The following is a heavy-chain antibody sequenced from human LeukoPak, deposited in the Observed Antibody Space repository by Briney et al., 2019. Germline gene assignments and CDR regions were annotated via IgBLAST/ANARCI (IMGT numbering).Heavy chain of an antibody. J-gene: IGHJ6*03. V-gene: IGHV1-69*05. CDR2: IIPIFGTA. CDR1: GGTFSSYA. D-gene: IGHD1-7*01. CDR3: ARVRSITGTTNYYYMDV. Sequence: GASEKVSCKASGGTFSSYAISWVRQAPGQGLEWMGGIIPIFGTANYAQKFQGRGTITTDESTSTAYMELSSLRSEDTAVYYCARVRSITGTTNYYYMDVWGKGTTVTVSS.